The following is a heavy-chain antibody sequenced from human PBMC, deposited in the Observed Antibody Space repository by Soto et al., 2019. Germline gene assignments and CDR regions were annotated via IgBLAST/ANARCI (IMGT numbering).Heavy chain of an antibody. CDR2: IYTSGSA. CDR1: GGSISSFY. Sequence: PSEPLSLPCNVSGGSISSFYWSWIRQPAGKGLEWIGRIYTSGSANYNPSLKNRVTMSLDTSKNQFSLKLSSVTAADTAMYYCAREHGYYSAYDYWGQGALVTVSS. D-gene: IGHD3-3*01. V-gene: IGHV4-4*07. CDR3: AREHGYYSAYDY. J-gene: IGHJ4*02.